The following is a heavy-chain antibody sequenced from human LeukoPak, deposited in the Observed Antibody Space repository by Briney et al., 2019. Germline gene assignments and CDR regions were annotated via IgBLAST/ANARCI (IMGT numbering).Heavy chain of an antibody. J-gene: IGHJ5*02. D-gene: IGHD3-10*01. CDR2: IYYSGST. CDR1: GGSISSYY. Sequence: PSETLSLTCTVSGGSISSYYWSWIRQHPGKGLEWIGYIYYSGSTYYNPSLKSRVTISVDTSKNQFSLKLSSVTAADTAVYYCAREWFGDENWFDPWGQGTLVTVSS. CDR3: AREWFGDENWFDP. V-gene: IGHV4-59*06.